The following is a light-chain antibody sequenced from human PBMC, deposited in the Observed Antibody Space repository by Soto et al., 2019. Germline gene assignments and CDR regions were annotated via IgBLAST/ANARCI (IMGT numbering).Light chain of an antibody. Sequence: EILLTQSPATLSLSPWEIATLSCRASQSVDSYLVWYQQKPGQAPRLLIFGASNRATGIPVRFSGSGSGTDFTLTINSLEPEDFAVYYCQQRSNWPITFGQGTRLEI. CDR1: QSVDSY. CDR3: QQRSNWPIT. CDR2: GAS. J-gene: IGKJ5*01. V-gene: IGKV3-11*01.